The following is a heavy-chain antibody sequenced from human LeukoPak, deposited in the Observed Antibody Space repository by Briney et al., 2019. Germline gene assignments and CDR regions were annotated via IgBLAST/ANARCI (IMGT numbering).Heavy chain of an antibody. CDR2: ISYDGSNK. J-gene: IGHJ4*02. CDR3: AKVGRYYYDSSGYFDY. D-gene: IGHD3-22*01. Sequence: SGRSLRLSCAASGFTFSSYGMHWARQAPGKGLEWVAVISYDGSNKYYADSVKGRFTISRDNSKNTLYLQMNSLRAEDTAVYYCAKVGRYYYDSSGYFDYWGQGTLVTVSS. V-gene: IGHV3-30*18. CDR1: GFTFSSYG.